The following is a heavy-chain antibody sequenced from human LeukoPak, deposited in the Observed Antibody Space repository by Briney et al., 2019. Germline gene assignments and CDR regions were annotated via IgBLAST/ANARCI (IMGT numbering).Heavy chain of an antibody. V-gene: IGHV3-43*02. J-gene: IGHJ5*02. CDR2: ISGDGGST. CDR1: GFTFDDYA. Sequence: PGGSLRLSCAASGFTFDDYAMHWVRQAPGKGLEWVSLISGDGGSTYYADSVKGRFTISRDNAKNSLYLQMNSLRAEDTAVYYCARDSPRGYCSGGSCYAWFDPWGQGTLVTVSS. D-gene: IGHD2-15*01. CDR3: ARDSPRGYCSGGSCYAWFDP.